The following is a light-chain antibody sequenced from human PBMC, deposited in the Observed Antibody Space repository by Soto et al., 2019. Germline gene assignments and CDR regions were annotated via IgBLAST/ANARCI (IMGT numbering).Light chain of an antibody. CDR3: QQYNRYSWT. Sequence: DIQMTQSPSSLSASVGDRVTITCRASQSISSYLNWYQQKPGKAPKLLIYAASSLLSGVPSRFSGSGSGTDFTLTISSLQPEDFATYYCQQYNRYSWTFGQGAKVDIK. J-gene: IGKJ1*01. CDR1: QSISSY. CDR2: AAS. V-gene: IGKV1-39*01.